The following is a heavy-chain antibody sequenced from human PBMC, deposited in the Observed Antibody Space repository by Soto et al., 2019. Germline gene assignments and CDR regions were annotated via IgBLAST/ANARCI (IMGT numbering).Heavy chain of an antibody. CDR2: MNPNSGNT. CDR3: ARGRAVRQQLAQPDY. CDR1: GYTFTSYD. D-gene: IGHD6-13*01. Sequence: QVQLVQSGAEVKKPGASVKVSCKASGYTFTSYDINWVRQATGQGLEWMGWMNPNSGNTGYAQKFQGRVTMTTNTSISTAYMEMSSLRSEDTAVYYCARGRAVRQQLAQPDYWGQGTLVTVSS. J-gene: IGHJ4*02. V-gene: IGHV1-8*01.